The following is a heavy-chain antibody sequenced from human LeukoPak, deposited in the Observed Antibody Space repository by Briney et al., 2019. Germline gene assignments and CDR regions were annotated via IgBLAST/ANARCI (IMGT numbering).Heavy chain of an antibody. V-gene: IGHV5-51*01. CDR2: IYPGDSDT. Sequence: GEPLQISCKGFESSFTSYWISWVRQMPGKGLEWMESIYPGDSDTRYSPSFQGQVTISADKSISTAYMQWSSLKASDTAMYYCARGLPMTEGYFDNWGQGTLVTVSS. J-gene: IGHJ4*02. CDR1: ESSFTSYW. CDR3: ARGLPMTEGYFDN. D-gene: IGHD2/OR15-2a*01.